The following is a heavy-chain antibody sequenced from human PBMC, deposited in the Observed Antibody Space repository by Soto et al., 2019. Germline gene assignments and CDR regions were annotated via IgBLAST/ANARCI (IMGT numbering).Heavy chain of an antibody. CDR1: GFTFSGHA. V-gene: IGHV3-30*04. Sequence: QVQLVESGGGVVQPGKSLRLSCAVSGFTFSGHAMHWVRQAPGKGLEWVALISYDGTYSDHVDSVKGRFSISRDNSKNTLYLLMNSLRPEDTAVYYCVAELGLRQFLDWGQGILVTVSS. CDR2: ISYDGTYS. CDR3: VAELGLRQFLD. J-gene: IGHJ4*02. D-gene: IGHD3-16*01.